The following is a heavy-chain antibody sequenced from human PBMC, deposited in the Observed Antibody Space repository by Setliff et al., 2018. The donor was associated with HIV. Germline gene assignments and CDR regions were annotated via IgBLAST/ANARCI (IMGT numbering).Heavy chain of an antibody. D-gene: IGHD6-13*01. CDR3: ACGAAAGTDYYYYYYMDV. J-gene: IGHJ6*03. CDR1: GGSISSSSYY. CDR2: IYYGGST. Sequence: SETLSLTCTVSGGSISSSSYYWGWIRQPPGKGLEWIGSIYYGGSTYYNPSLKSRVTISVDTSKNQFSLKLSSVTAADTAVYYCACGAAAGTDYYYYYYMDVWGKGTTVTVSS. V-gene: IGHV4-39*01.